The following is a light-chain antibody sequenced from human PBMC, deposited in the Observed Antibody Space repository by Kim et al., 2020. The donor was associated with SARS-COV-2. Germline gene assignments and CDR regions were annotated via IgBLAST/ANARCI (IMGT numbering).Light chain of an antibody. J-gene: IGLJ3*02. Sequence: QSVLSQPPSASGTPGQTVTISCSGRTSNIENNYGYWFQQFPGTAPKLLMFRNDQRPTGIPYRFSGSKSGTSVSLAISGLRAEDEADYYCAAWDDSLNGWVFGGGTKLSVL. CDR3: AAWDDSLNGWV. CDR1: TSNIENNY. CDR2: RND. V-gene: IGLV1-47*01.